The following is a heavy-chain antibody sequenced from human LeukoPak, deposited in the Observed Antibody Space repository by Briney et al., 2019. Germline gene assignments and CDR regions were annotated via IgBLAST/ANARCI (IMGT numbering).Heavy chain of an antibody. CDR3: ARDRSTVDYYGLDV. CDR1: GGSISSGHFY. J-gene: IGHJ6*02. V-gene: IGHV4-30-4*01. Sequence: PSETLSLTCTVSGGSISSGHFYWSWVRHPPEKGLEYIGYIYYNGITFYNPSLRSRITISIDTSKNQFSLKLNSVTAADTAVYYCARDRSTVDYYGLDVWGQGTTVIVSS. CDR2: IYYNGIT. D-gene: IGHD4-23*01.